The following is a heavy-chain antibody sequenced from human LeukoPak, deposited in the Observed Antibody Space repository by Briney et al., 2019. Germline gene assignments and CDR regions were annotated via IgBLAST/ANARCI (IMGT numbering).Heavy chain of an antibody. J-gene: IGHJ6*02. Sequence: ASVKVSCKVSRYTLTELSMHWVRQAPGKGLEWMGGFDPEDGETIYAQKFQGRVTMTEDTSTDTAYMELSSLRSEDTAVYYCATAPVYYYGSGRNLDMDVWGQGTTVTVSS. CDR1: RYTLTELS. V-gene: IGHV1-24*01. CDR2: FDPEDGET. CDR3: ATAPVYYYGSGRNLDMDV. D-gene: IGHD3-10*01.